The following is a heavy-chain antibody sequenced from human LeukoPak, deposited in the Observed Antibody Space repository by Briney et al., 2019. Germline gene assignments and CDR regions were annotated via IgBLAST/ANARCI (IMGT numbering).Heavy chain of an antibody. J-gene: IGHJ1*01. CDR3: IAVSGTMDFHH. Sequence: SVKVSCKASGGTFSSYAISWVRQAPGQGLEWMGRINPNSGGTNFAQNFQGRVTMTRDTSISTAYMELSRLRSDDTAVYYCIAVSGTMDFHHWGQGTLVTVSS. CDR1: GGTFSSYA. D-gene: IGHD6-19*01. V-gene: IGHV1-2*06. CDR2: INPNSGGT.